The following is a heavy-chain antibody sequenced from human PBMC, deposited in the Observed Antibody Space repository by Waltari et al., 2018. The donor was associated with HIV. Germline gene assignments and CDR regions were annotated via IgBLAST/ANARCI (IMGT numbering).Heavy chain of an antibody. CDR1: GFIFKTYR. Sequence: EVQLVESGGGPVNPGESWRLSCVTSGFIFKTYRMTWVRQAPGKGPEWVSSISSSGNFKHYADSVKGRFTISRDNAENSLYLQMNGLRAEDTAIYYCARDSRGSTWSLNWFDPWGQGTLVTVSS. CDR2: ISSSGNFK. CDR3: ARDSRGSTWSLNWFDP. D-gene: IGHD6-6*01. J-gene: IGHJ5*02. V-gene: IGHV3-21*02.